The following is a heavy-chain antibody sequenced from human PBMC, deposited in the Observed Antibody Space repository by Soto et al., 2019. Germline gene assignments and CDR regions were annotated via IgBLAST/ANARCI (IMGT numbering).Heavy chain of an antibody. D-gene: IGHD2-15*01. CDR3: ARDMVGHPLHY. V-gene: IGHV1-3*04. CDR2: INTINGKT. J-gene: IGHJ4*02. CDR1: GDTFTSYA. Sequence: GASVKVSCKASGDTFTSYAMHWVRQAPGQRLEWMGGINTINGKTKYSQKFQGRVTITTDKSTSTAYMELSSLRSEDTAVYYCARDMVGHPLHYWGQGTLVTVSS.